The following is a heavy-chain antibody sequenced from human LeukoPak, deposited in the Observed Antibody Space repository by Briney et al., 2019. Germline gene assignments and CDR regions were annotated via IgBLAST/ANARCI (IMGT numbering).Heavy chain of an antibody. V-gene: IGHV3-23*01. CDR2: ISGSGGST. D-gene: IGHD3-22*01. J-gene: IGHJ4*02. Sequence: QSGGSLRLSCAASGFTFSSYAMSWVRQAPGKGLEWVSAISGSGGSTYYADSVKGRFTISRDNSKNTLYLQMNSLRAEDTAVYYCAKDLLDPRRITMTVVVITGLDYWGQGTLVTVSS. CDR3: AKDLLDPRRITMTVVVITGLDY. CDR1: GFTFSSYA.